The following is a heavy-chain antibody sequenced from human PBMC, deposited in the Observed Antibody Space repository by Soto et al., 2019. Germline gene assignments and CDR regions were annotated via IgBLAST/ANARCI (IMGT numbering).Heavy chain of an antibody. D-gene: IGHD5-18*01. CDR2: ISIGCDKT. J-gene: IGHJ5*02. CDR3: AKWDGYGDH. V-gene: IGHV3-23*01. CDR1: GFSFSSYS. Sequence: EVQLLESGGDLVQPGGSLRLSCAASGFSFSSYSFTWVRQAPGKGLEWVAGISIGCDKTWHADSVKGRFTISRDNSKDTVYLQLKSLRVDDTAVYYCAKWDGYGDHGGQGTVVTVSS.